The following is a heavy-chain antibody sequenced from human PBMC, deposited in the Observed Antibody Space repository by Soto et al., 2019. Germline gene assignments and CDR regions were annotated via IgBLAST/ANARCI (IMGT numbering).Heavy chain of an antibody. Sequence: SETLSLTCTVSGGSISSGGYYWSWIRQHPGKGLEWIGYIYYSGSTYYNPSLKSRVTISVDTSKNQFSLKLSSVTAADTAVYYCARSIRSGAFDIWGQGTMVTVSS. CDR1: GGSISSGGYY. D-gene: IGHD6-6*01. V-gene: IGHV4-31*03. CDR2: IYYSGST. J-gene: IGHJ3*02. CDR3: ARSIRSGAFDI.